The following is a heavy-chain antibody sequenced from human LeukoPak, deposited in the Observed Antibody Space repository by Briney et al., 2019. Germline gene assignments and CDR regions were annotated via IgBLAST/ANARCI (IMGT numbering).Heavy chain of an antibody. J-gene: IGHJ4*02. Sequence: ASVKVSCKASGYTFTGYYMHWVRQAPGQGLEWMGWINPNSGGTNYAQKFQGRVTMTRDTSISTAYMELSRLRSDDTAVYYCARIEYSGYDPEDYWGQGTLVTVSS. CDR1: GYTFTGYY. V-gene: IGHV1-2*02. D-gene: IGHD5-12*01. CDR3: ARIEYSGYDPEDY. CDR2: INPNSGGT.